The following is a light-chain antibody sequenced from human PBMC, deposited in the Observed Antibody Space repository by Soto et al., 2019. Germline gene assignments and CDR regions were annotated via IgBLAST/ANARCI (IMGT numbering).Light chain of an antibody. CDR1: QSVSSSY. V-gene: IGKV3-20*01. Sequence: EIVSTQSPGTLSLSPGERATLSCRASQSVSSSYLAWYQQKPGQAPRLLIYGASSRATGIPDRFSGSGSGTDFTLTISRLEPEDSAVYYCQQYGSSPRITFGQGTRLEIK. J-gene: IGKJ5*01. CDR2: GAS. CDR3: QQYGSSPRIT.